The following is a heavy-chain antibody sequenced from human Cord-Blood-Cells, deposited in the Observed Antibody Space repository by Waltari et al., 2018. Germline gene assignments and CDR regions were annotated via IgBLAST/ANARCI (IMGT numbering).Heavy chain of an antibody. CDR3: ASLGGSSGWYDY. Sequence: QLQLQESGPGLVKPSETLSLTCTVSGGSISSSSYYWGWIRQPPGKGLEWMGSIYYSGSTYYNPSLESRVTRAVEASKKQFSLKLRSVTAADTAVYYCASLGGSSGWYDYWGQGTLVTVSS. CDR1: GGSISSSSYY. D-gene: IGHD6-19*01. V-gene: IGHV4-39*01. J-gene: IGHJ4*02. CDR2: IYYSGST.